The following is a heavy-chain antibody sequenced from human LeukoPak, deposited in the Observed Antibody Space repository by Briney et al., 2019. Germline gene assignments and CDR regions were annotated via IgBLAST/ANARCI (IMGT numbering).Heavy chain of an antibody. V-gene: IGHV1-2*02. Sequence: ASVKVSCKTSGYTFSDYYIHWIRQAPGQGLEWVGWINPNSGDTDYAQKFQGRVTVTRDTSISTAYMELGRLRSDDTAVYYCARTTEGGYTYGYFYYYYMDVWGKGTTVTISS. CDR2: INPNSGDT. CDR3: ARTTEGGYTYGYFYYYYMDV. J-gene: IGHJ6*03. CDR1: GYTFSDYY. D-gene: IGHD5-18*01.